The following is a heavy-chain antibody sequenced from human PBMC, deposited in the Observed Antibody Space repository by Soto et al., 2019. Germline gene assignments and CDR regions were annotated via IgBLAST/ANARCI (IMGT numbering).Heavy chain of an antibody. CDR3: ASDPYYYASDY. Sequence: SLRLCCAASGFSFSDHYMTWIRQAPGKGLEWVSYISGSGTTIYYADSVRGRFTVSRDNAKNSVFLQLNGLRAEDTAVYYCASDPYYYASDYWGQGTLVTVSS. V-gene: IGHV3-11*01. CDR1: GFSFSDHY. D-gene: IGHD3-10*01. J-gene: IGHJ4*02. CDR2: ISGSGTTI.